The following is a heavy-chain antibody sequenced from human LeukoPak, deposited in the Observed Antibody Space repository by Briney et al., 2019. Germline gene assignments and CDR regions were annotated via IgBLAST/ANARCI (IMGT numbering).Heavy chain of an antibody. J-gene: IGHJ4*02. V-gene: IGHV5-51*01. Sequence: GESLKISCKGSGYSFTSLWIGWVRQMPGKGLEWMGIIYPGDSDTRYSPSFEGQVTISADKSISTAYLEWSNLKASDTAIYYRARRYGRPFDYWGQGTLVTVSS. CDR1: GYSFTSLW. D-gene: IGHD4-17*01. CDR2: IYPGDSDT. CDR3: ARRYGRPFDY.